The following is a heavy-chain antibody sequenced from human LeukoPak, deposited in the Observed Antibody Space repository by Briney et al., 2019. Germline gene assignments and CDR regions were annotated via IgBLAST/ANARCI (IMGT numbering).Heavy chain of an antibody. V-gene: IGHV1-8*01. CDR1: GYTFTSYD. CDR2: MNPNSGNT. D-gene: IGHD2-2*01. CDR3: ARGHCSSTSVYVLRGGDY. J-gene: IGHJ4*02. Sequence: GASVKVSCKASGYTFTSYDINWVRQATGQGLEWMGWMNPNSGNTGYAQKFPGRVTMTRNTSITTAYMDLSRLTSEDTAVYYCARGHCSSTSVYVLRGGDYWGQGTLVTVSS.